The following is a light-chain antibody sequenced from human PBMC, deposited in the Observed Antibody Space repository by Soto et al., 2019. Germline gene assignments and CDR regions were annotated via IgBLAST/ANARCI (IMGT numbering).Light chain of an antibody. CDR3: QQANSFPYT. V-gene: IGKV1-12*01. J-gene: IGKJ2*01. CDR2: ATS. CDR1: QGIGNW. Sequence: DIQMTQSPSSVSASVGDRVTITCRASQGIGNWLAWYQQKAGKAPKLLIYATSTLQSGVPSRFRGSGSGTEFTLTISSLQPEDVATYYCQQANSFPYTFGQGTKLEIK.